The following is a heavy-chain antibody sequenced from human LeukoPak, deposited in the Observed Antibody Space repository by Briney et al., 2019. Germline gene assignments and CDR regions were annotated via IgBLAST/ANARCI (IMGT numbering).Heavy chain of an antibody. Sequence: GGSLRLSCAASGFTFSSYAMSWVRQAPGKGLEWVSAISGSGGSTYYADSVKGRFTISRDNAKNTLYLQMNSLRAEDTAVSYCPKDLNRLPLRFLEWLLFAYSDYWGQGTLVTVSS. CDR3: PKDLNRLPLRFLEWLLFAYSDY. J-gene: IGHJ4*02. CDR1: GFTFSSYA. V-gene: IGHV3-23*01. D-gene: IGHD3-3*01. CDR2: ISGSGGST.